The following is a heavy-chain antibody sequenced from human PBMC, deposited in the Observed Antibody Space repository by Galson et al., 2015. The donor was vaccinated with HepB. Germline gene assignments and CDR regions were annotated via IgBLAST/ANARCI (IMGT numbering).Heavy chain of an antibody. Sequence: QSGAEVTKPGESLRISCKGSGYSFTSYWISWVRQMPGKGLGWMGRIDPSDSYTNYSPSFQGHITISADKSISTAYLQWSSLKASDTAMYYCARRLPNYCDSSGYYYSYGMDVWVQGTTVTVSS. CDR3: ARRLPNYCDSSGYYYSYGMDV. CDR1: GYSFTSYW. D-gene: IGHD3-22*01. V-gene: IGHV5-10-1*01. CDR2: IDPSDSYT. J-gene: IGHJ6*02.